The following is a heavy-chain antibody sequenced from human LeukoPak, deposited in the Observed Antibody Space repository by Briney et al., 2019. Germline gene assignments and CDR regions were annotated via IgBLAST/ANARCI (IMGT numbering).Heavy chain of an antibody. Sequence: GGSLRLSCAASGFTFSSYAMIWVRQAPGKGLEWVSSITGSGGSTYYADSVKGRFTISRDNSKNTLYLQMNSLRAEDTAVYYCSTSNGYNLHFDYWGQGTLVTVSS. CDR1: GFTFSSYA. CDR2: ITGSGGST. J-gene: IGHJ4*02. V-gene: IGHV3-23*01. D-gene: IGHD5-24*01. CDR3: STSNGYNLHFDY.